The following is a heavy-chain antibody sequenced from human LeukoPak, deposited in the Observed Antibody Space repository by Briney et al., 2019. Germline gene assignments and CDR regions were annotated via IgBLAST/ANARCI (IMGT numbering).Heavy chain of an antibody. CDR3: AKSLEDMLGVVADTPVSTFDY. Sequence: GGSLRLSCAASGFTFSSYAMSWVRQAPGQGLEWVSAISGSGGSKYYADSVKGRFTISRDNSKNTLYLQMNSLRAEDTAVYYCAKSLEDMLGVVADTPVSTFDYWGQGTLVTVSS. CDR1: GFTFSSYA. J-gene: IGHJ4*02. CDR2: ISGSGGSK. V-gene: IGHV3-23*01. D-gene: IGHD2-15*01.